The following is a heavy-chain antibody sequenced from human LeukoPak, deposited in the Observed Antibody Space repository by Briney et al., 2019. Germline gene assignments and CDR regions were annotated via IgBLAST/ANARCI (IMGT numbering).Heavy chain of an antibody. D-gene: IGHD2-21*02. CDR1: GFIFSNAW. CDR2: IKRNTDGGTT. Sequence: GGSLRLSWEASGFIFSNAWMSWFRRAPGKGLEWVARIKRNTDGGTTDYAAPVNGRFTISRDDSENTVYLQMNSLKIEDTAVYYCSGHMTSADYWGQGTLVTVSS. CDR3: SGHMTSADY. J-gene: IGHJ4*02. V-gene: IGHV3-15*01.